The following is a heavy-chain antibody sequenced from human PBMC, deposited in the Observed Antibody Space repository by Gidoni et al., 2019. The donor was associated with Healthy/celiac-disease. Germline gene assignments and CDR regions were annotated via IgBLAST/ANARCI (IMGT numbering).Heavy chain of an antibody. CDR3: ARYSGSLNDAFDI. CDR1: GFNFSRYC. CDR2: IWYDGSNK. D-gene: IGHD1-26*01. Sequence: QVQLVESGGGVVQPGRSLRLDCAAYGFNFSRYCMHWVRQAPGKGLEWLSVIWYDGSNKYYADSVKGRFTISRDNSKNTLYLQMNSLRAEDTAVYYCARYSGSLNDAFDIWGQGTMVTVSS. J-gene: IGHJ3*02. V-gene: IGHV3-33*01.